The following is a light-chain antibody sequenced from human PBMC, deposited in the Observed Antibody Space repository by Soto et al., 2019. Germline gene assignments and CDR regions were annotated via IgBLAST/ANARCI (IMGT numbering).Light chain of an antibody. CDR2: TAS. Sequence: DSQRSQSGSTRCGTVGERLTRTCRASQPIRSCLPWYQQKPGKAPKLLIYTASTLKSGVPSRFSGSGSGTEFTLTISSLQPDDFATYYCQHSNSSPQAFGPGTKV. CDR1: QPIRSC. V-gene: IGKV1-5*03. CDR3: QHSNSSPQA. J-gene: IGKJ1*01.